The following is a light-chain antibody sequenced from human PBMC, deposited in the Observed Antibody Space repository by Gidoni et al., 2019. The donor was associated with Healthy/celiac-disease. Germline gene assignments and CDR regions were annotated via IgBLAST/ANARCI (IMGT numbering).Light chain of an antibody. J-gene: IGKJ1*01. CDR1: QSISSY. Sequence: IQNNQDSSSLYASGGDRITITCRASQSISSYLSWYQQKPGKAPKLLIYATSSLQSGVPSRFSGSGSGTEFTLTISSLQPEDFATYYCQQCYSTPRTFGQGTKVEIK. CDR3: QQCYSTPRT. CDR2: ATS. V-gene: IGKV1-39*01.